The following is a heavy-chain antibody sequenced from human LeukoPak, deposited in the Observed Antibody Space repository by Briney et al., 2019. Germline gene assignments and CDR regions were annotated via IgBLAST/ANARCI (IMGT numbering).Heavy chain of an antibody. CDR2: NSSSSSYI. J-gene: IGHJ3*02. V-gene: IGHV3-21*01. CDR3: AREGGEIFDAFDI. D-gene: IGHD3-16*01. CDR1: GFTFSSYS. Sequence: GGSLRLSCAASGFTFSSYSMNWVRQAPGKGLEWVSSNSSSSSYIYYADSVKGRFTISRDNAKNSLYLQMNSLRAEDTAVYYCAREGGEIFDAFDIWGQGTMVTVSS.